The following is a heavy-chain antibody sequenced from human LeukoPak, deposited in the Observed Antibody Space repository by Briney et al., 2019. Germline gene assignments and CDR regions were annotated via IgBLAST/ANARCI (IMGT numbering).Heavy chain of an antibody. J-gene: IGHJ4*02. CDR3: ARKCSGGSCYSGPKPFDY. V-gene: IGHV4-34*01. D-gene: IGHD2-15*01. CDR2: INHSGST. Sequence: PSETLSLTCAVYGGSFSGYYWSWIRQPPGKGLEWIGEINHSGSTNYNPSLKSRVTISVDTSKNQFSLKLSSVTAADTAVYYCARKCSGGSCYSGPKPFDYWGQGTLVTVSS. CDR1: GGSFSGYY.